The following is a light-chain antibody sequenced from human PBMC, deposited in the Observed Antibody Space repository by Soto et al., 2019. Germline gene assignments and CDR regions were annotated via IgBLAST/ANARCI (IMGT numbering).Light chain of an antibody. Sequence: ELVLTQSPATLSLSTGERATLSCRASQNVRSYLAWYQQKPGQAPRLLIHDAISRATGIPARFSGSGSGTDFTLTISSLEPEDFAVYYCQQRTNWPTSTFGQGTRLEIK. V-gene: IGKV3-11*01. J-gene: IGKJ5*01. CDR3: QQRTNWPTST. CDR1: QNVRSY. CDR2: DAI.